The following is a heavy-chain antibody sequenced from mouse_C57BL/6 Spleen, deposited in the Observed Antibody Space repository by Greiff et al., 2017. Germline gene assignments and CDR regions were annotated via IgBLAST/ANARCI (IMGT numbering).Heavy chain of an antibody. D-gene: IGHD2-4*01. CDR3: ARIYYDYPYFDY. CDR1: GYTFTDYY. J-gene: IGHJ2*01. V-gene: IGHV1-26*01. Sequence: VQLKQSGPELVKPGASVKISCKASGYTFTDYYMNWVKQSHGKSLEWIGDINPNNGGTSYNQKFKGKATLTVDKSSSTAYMELRSLTSEDSAVYYCARIYYDYPYFDYWGQGTTLTVSS. CDR2: INPNNGGT.